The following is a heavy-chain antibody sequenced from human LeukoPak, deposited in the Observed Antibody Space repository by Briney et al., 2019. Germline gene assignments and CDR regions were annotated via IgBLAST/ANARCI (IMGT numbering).Heavy chain of an antibody. Sequence: EPGGSLRLSCAASGFTFRSYSMNWVRQAPGKGLEWVSAISGSGGSTYYADSVKGRFTISRDNSKNTLYLQMNSLRAEDTAVYYCAKAYNWNDVGMDVWGQGTTVTVSS. V-gene: IGHV3-23*01. J-gene: IGHJ6*02. CDR1: GFTFRSYS. CDR2: ISGSGGST. D-gene: IGHD1-20*01. CDR3: AKAYNWNDVGMDV.